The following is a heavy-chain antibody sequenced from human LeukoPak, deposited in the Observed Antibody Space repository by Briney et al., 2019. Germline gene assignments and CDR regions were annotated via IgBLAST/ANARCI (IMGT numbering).Heavy chain of an antibody. V-gene: IGHV3-20*04. CDR2: INWNGGST. CDR3: ARNSRANYYYYMDV. J-gene: IGHJ6*03. Sequence: GGSLRLSCAASGFTFDDYGMSWVRQAPGKGLEWVSGINWNGGSTGYADSVKGRFTISRDNAKNSLYLQMNSLRAEDTALYYCARNSRANYYYYMDVWGKGTTVTVSS. D-gene: IGHD2-21*01. CDR1: GFTFDDYG.